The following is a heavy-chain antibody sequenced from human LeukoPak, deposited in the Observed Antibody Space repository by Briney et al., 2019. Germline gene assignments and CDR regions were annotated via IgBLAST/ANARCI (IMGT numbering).Heavy chain of an antibody. CDR2: IGTRSNPI. D-gene: IGHD1-26*01. J-gene: IGHJ4*02. CDR3: AREARGSGRDFDY. CDR1: GFSFSAFY. Sequence: RGSLRLSCAASGFSFSAFYMSWIRQAPGMGLEWISYIGTRSNPIYYADSVKGRFTISRDDAKNSLYLQMNSLRDEDTAVYFCAREARGSGRDFDYWGQGILVTVSS. V-gene: IGHV3-11*01.